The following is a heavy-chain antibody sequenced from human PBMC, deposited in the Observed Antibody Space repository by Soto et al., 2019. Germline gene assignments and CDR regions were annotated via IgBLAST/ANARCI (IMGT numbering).Heavy chain of an antibody. V-gene: IGHV1-46*01. D-gene: IGHD2-15*01. Sequence: QVQLVQSGAEVKKPGASVKVSCKTSGYIFTAYSMHWVRQAPGQGLEWMGGVNPSGGSAHYAQSFEGRVTLTRDTSKSTFYMELSSLRSEDTAVYYCAREENCRGGTCYSEYFHHWGQGTLVTDSS. J-gene: IGHJ1*01. CDR3: AREENCRGGTCYSEYFHH. CDR1: GYIFTAYS. CDR2: VNPSGGSA.